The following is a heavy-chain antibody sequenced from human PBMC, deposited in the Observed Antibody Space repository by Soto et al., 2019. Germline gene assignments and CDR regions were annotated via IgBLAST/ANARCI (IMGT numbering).Heavy chain of an antibody. D-gene: IGHD3-16*02. Sequence: SETLSLTCTVSGGSMSSSNYYWGWIRQPPGKGLEWIGSIHYSGSTYYNPSLKSRVTISVDTSKNQFYLKLSSVTAADTAVYYCARRDYVWGSYRLSYFDYWGQGTLVTVSS. V-gene: IGHV4-39*07. CDR2: IHYSGST. CDR1: GGSMSSSNYY. J-gene: IGHJ4*02. CDR3: ARRDYVWGSYRLSYFDY.